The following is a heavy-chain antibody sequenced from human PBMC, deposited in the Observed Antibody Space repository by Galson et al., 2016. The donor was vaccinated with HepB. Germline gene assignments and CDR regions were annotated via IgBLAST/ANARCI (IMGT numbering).Heavy chain of an antibody. CDR3: AKDGRIYCSSASCHDHFHY. D-gene: IGHD2-2*01. Sequence: SLRLSCAASGFTFSSYGMHWVRQASGKGLEWVAFISYDGSNKKYADSVKGRFTISRDNSKKTLYLQMNSLRAEDTAVYYCAKDGRIYCSSASCHDHFHYWGQGTLVTVSS. CDR1: GFTFSSYG. V-gene: IGHV3-30*18. J-gene: IGHJ4*02. CDR2: ISYDGSNK.